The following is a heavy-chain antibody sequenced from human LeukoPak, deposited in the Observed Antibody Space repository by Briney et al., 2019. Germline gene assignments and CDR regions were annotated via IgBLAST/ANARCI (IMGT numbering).Heavy chain of an antibody. CDR3: SRHDFWSGYYFDY. V-gene: IGHV4-59*01. J-gene: IGHJ4*02. CDR2: IYYSGST. Sequence: SETLSLTCTASGGSISSYYWSWIRQPPGKGVEWIGYIYYSGSTNYNPSLKSRVTISVDTSKNQFSLKLSSVTAADTAVHYCSRHDFWSGYYFDYWGQGTLVTVSS. D-gene: IGHD3-3*01. CDR1: GGSISSYY.